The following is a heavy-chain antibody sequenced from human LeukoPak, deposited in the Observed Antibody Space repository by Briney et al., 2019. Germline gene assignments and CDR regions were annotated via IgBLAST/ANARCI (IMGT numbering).Heavy chain of an antibody. CDR3: ARMGSGSYPDY. D-gene: IGHD1-26*01. CDR1: GFTVSSKY. J-gene: IGHJ4*02. CDR2: IYSGGST. V-gene: IGHV3-66*01. Sequence: PGGSLRLSCAASGFTVSSKYMSWVRQAPGKGLEWVSVIYSGGSTYHADSVKGRFTISRDNSKNTLYLQMNSLRAEDTAVYYCARMGSGSYPDYWGQGTLVTVSS.